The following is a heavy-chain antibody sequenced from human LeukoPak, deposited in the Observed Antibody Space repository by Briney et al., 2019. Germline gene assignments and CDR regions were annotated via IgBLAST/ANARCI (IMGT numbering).Heavy chain of an antibody. Sequence: GWSLRLSCAASGFTFSYAWRSWVRQAPVKGLEWVGRIKSKTDGGTTDYAAPVKGRFTISRDDSKNMVYLQMNRLKTEDTAVYYCTTEPVRGVIQFGNWFDPWGQGCLVTVSS. CDR3: TTEPVRGVIQFGNWFDP. CDR2: IKSKTDGGTT. CDR1: GFTFSYAW. V-gene: IGHV3-15*01. D-gene: IGHD3-10*02. J-gene: IGHJ5*02.